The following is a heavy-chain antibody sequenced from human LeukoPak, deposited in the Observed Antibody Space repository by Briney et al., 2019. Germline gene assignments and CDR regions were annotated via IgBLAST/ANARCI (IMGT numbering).Heavy chain of an antibody. J-gene: IGHJ5*02. CDR3: ARVNGPNSGYYYTLDL. CDR2: IWFDGSEK. Sequence: GGSLRLSCAASGLSFRNYAMHWVRQAPGKGLEWVAVIWFDGSEKYYADSVTGRFTISRDTSETALYLEMNSLRVEDTAVYYCARVNGPNSGYYYTLDLWGQGTLVTVSS. V-gene: IGHV3-33*01. D-gene: IGHD3-22*01. CDR1: GLSFRNYA.